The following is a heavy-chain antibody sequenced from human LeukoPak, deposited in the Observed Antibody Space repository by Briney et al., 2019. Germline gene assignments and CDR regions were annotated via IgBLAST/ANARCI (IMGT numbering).Heavy chain of an antibody. CDR3: ARVQGYFDY. CDR1: GYTFTSYD. V-gene: IGHV1-2*02. Sequence: ASVKVSCKASGYTFTSYDINWVRQATGQGLEWMGWINPNSGGTNYAQKFQGRVTMTRDTPISTAYMELSRLRSDDTAVYYCARVQGYFDYWGQGTLVTVSS. CDR2: INPNSGGT. J-gene: IGHJ4*02.